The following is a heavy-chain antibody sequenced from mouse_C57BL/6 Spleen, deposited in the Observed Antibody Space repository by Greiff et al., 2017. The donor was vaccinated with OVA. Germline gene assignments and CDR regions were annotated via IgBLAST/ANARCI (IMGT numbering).Heavy chain of an antibody. CDR1: GYTFTSYW. J-gene: IGHJ3*01. Sequence: VQLQQPGAELVMPGSSVKLSCKASGYTFTSYWMHWVKQRPIQGLEWIGNIDPSDSETHYNQKFKDKATLTVDKSSSTAYMQLSSLTSEDSAVYYCARSGYDPRGFAYWGQGTLVTVSA. V-gene: IGHV1-52*01. CDR2: IDPSDSET. CDR3: ARSGYDPRGFAY. D-gene: IGHD2-2*01.